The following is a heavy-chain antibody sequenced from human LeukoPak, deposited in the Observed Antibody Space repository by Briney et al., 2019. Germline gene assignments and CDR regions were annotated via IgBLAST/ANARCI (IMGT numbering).Heavy chain of an antibody. CDR1: GFSLNRRGEG. V-gene: IGHV2-5*01. CDR3: SHRTQQLSPWGSDRSFDS. CDR2: IYWNDEK. J-gene: IGHJ4*02. Sequence: SGPALVKPTQTLTLTCTFSGFSLNRRGEGVGWIRQSPGQALEWLAVIYWNDEKRYRPSLQSRLTISKDTSKNQVVLTVTNLDPVDTATYYCSHRTQQLSPWGSDRSFDSWGQGTLVTVSS. D-gene: IGHD1-1*01.